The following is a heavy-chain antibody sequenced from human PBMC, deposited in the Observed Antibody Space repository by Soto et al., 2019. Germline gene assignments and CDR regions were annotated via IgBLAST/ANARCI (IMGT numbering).Heavy chain of an antibody. D-gene: IGHD3-16*02. V-gene: IGHV3-21*01. CDR1: VFTFSSYS. CDR3: ARRRSSSSYWFDP. J-gene: IGHJ5*02. CDR2: ISSSSSYI. Sequence: GGSLRLSCAASVFTFSSYSMNWVRQAPGKGLEWVSSISSSSSYIYYADSVKGRFTISRDNAKNSLYLQMNSLRAEDTAVYYCARRRSSSSYWFDPWGQGTLVTVSS.